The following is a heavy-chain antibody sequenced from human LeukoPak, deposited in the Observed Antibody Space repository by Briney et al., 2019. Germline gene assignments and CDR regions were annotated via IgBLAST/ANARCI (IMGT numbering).Heavy chain of an antibody. D-gene: IGHD6-19*01. CDR3: ALQSTGYSSGWPLDC. CDR2: IYYSGST. CDR1: GGSISSYY. Sequence: SETLSLTCTVSGGSISSYYWSWIRQPPGKGLEWIGYIYYSGSTNYNPSLKSRVTISVDTSKNQFSLKLSSVTAADTAVYYCALQSTGYSSGWPLDCWGQGTLVTVSS. J-gene: IGHJ4*02. V-gene: IGHV4-59*01.